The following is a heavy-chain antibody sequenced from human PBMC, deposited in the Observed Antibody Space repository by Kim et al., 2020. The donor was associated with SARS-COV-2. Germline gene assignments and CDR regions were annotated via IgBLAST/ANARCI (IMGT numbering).Heavy chain of an antibody. D-gene: IGHD1-7*01. CDR3: SREALGGNYATY. J-gene: IGHJ1*01. Sequence: TEYAASVKGRFTISRDDYRSIAYLQMNSLKIEDTAVYYCSREALGGNYATYWGQGTLVTVSS. V-gene: IGHV3-49*02. CDR2: T.